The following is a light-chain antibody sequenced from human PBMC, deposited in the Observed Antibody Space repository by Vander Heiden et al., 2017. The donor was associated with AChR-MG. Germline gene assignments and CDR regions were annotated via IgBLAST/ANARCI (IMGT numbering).Light chain of an antibody. CDR2: EVS. CDR3: SSYAGSNNHVV. V-gene: IGLV2-8*01. J-gene: IGLJ2*01. CDR1: SSDVGGYNY. Sequence: SGSCGYSVTISCTGTSSDVGGYNYVSWYQQHPGKAPKLMIYEVSKRPSGVPDRFSGSKSGNTASLTVSGLQAEDEADYYCSSYAGSNNHVVFGGGTKLTVL.